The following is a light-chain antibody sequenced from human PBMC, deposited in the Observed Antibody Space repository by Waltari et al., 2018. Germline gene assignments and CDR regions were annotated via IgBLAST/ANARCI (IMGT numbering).Light chain of an antibody. CDR2: DVS. V-gene: IGLV2-11*01. CDR3: SSHAVGDVLV. J-gene: IGLJ3*02. CDR1: SSDVGRHDS. Sequence: QSALTQPASVSGSPGQSVTISCTGSSSDVGRHDSVSWYQHHPGQAPKLIIFDVSNRPSGVPDRFSASKSGNTASLTISGLQAEDEATYYCSSHAVGDVLVFGGGTKLTVL.